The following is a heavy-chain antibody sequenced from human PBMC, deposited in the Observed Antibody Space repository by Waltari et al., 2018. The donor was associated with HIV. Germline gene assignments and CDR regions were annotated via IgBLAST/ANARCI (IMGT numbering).Heavy chain of an antibody. Sequence: QVQLQESGPGLVKPSQTLSLTCTVSGGSISSGSYYWSWIRQPAGKGLEWIGRIYASGSTNCNPSLKSRVTISVDTSKNQFSLKLSSVTAADTAVYYCARGGYSHYLGAFDYWGQGTLVTVSS. V-gene: IGHV4-61*02. J-gene: IGHJ4*02. CDR3: ARGGYSHYLGAFDY. CDR1: GGSISSGSYY. CDR2: IYASGST. D-gene: IGHD5-18*01.